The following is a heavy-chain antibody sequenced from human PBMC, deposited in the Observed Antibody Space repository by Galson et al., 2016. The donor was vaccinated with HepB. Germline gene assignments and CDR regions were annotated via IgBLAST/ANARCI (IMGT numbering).Heavy chain of an antibody. CDR3: ARQAASGRRGWFDP. V-gene: IGHV3-30*04. D-gene: IGHD6-13*01. CDR1: GFTFSSYA. CDR2: ISFDGSDK. Sequence: SLRLSCAASGFTFSSYAMPWVRQAPGKGLEWVALISFDGSDKYYADSVRGRFTISRDNSKSTLYLQMNSLIVDDTAVYYCARQAASGRRGWFDPWGQGTLVTVSS. J-gene: IGHJ5*02.